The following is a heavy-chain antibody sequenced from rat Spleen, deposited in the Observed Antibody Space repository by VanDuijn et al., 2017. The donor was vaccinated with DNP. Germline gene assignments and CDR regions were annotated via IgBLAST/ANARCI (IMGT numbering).Heavy chain of an antibody. J-gene: IGHJ4*01. V-gene: IGHV5S23*01. D-gene: IGHD4-1*01. Sequence: EVQLVESGGGLVQPGRSLKLSCAASGFIFSYYDMAWVRQAPTKGLEWVASISTGRGTTYYRDSVKGRLTISRDNAKSMLYLQVDSLRPEDTATYYCARHMDTGPYYAMDVWGRGISVTVSS. CDR1: GFIFSYYD. CDR3: ARHMDTGPYYAMDV. CDR2: ISTGRGTT.